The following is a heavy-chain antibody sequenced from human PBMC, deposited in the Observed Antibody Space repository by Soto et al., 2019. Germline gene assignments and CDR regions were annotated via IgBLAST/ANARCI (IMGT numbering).Heavy chain of an antibody. J-gene: IGHJ6*02. CDR3: ARDLLPTFATEDYFYYGMDV. Sequence: LSCGAAELTIGDLGRRRIRQTTGKGLEWVANIKQDGSEKYYVDSVKGRFTISRDNAKNSLYLQMSSLTAEDTAVYYCARDLLPTFATEDYFYYGMDVCGQGPTVTVSS. CDR1: ELTIGDLG. CDR2: IKQDGSEK. V-gene: IGHV3-7*03. D-gene: IGHD3-10*02.